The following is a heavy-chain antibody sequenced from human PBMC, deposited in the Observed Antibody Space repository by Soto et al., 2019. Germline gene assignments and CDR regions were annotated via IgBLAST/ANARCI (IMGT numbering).Heavy chain of an antibody. CDR3: ARESEDLTSNFDY. J-gene: IGHJ4*02. V-gene: IGHV3-21*06. CDR2: ISSTTNYI. Sequence: EVQLVESGGGLVKPGGSLRLSCAASGFTFTRYSMNWVRQAPGKGLEWVSSISSTTNYIYYGDSMKGRFTISRDNAKNSLYLEMNSMIAEDTAVYYCARESEDLTSNFDYWGQGTLATVSS. CDR1: GFTFTRYS.